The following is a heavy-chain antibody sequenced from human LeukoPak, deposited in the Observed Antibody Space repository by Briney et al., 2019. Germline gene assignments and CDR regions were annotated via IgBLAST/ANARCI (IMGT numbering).Heavy chain of an antibody. J-gene: IGHJ5*01. V-gene: IGHV3-7*01. Sequence: GGSLSLSCAASGFVFSASYMSWVRKAPGKGLEWVATIKPDGSEKYHVDSVSGRFIISRDNTNDSLFLQMNSLRVDDTAVYYCVRGGTYWTVSWGQGTLVNVS. CDR2: IKPDGSEK. CDR1: GFVFSASY. CDR3: VRGGTYWTVS.